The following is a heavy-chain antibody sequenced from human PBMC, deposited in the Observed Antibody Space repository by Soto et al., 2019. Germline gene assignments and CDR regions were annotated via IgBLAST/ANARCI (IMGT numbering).Heavy chain of an antibody. CDR1: GGSIYRSGYY. D-gene: IGHD2-15*01. J-gene: IGHJ4*02. Sequence: SETLSLTCTVSGGSIYRSGYYWGWIRQPPGRGLEWIGNIDYNGVTYSNPSLKSRVTIPRDTSKNQFSLKLTSVTAADTALYYCGKVLVGATGHTDSDSWGPGTLVTVSS. CDR3: GKVLVGATGHTDSDS. V-gene: IGHV4-39*01. CDR2: IDYNGVT.